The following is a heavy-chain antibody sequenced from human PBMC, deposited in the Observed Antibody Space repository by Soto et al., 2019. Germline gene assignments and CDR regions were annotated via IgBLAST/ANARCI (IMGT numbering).Heavy chain of an antibody. Sequence: VQLVESGGGVVQPGRSLRLSCAASGFTFSDYAMHWVRQAPGKGLEWVAVVSHDGRNTHYADSVKGRFTISRDSSKNAVSLEMTSLRAEDTAGYYCAKGGRQWLVTSDFNYWGQGALVTVSS. CDR2: VSHDGRNT. CDR3: AKGGRQWLVTSDFNY. D-gene: IGHD6-19*01. CDR1: GFTFSDYA. J-gene: IGHJ4*02. V-gene: IGHV3-30*18.